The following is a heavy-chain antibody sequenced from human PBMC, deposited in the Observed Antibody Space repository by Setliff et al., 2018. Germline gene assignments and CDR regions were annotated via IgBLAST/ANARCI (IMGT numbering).Heavy chain of an antibody. CDR2: ISHSGST. CDR3: AREQWLDPPGYYYMDV. Sequence: SETLSLTCTVSGVSISSYYWSWIRQPPGKGLEWIGSISHSGSTYYNPSLKSRVTMSVDTSKNKFSLKLSSVTAADMAVYYCAREQWLDPPGYYYMDVWAKGTTVTVSS. J-gene: IGHJ6*03. D-gene: IGHD6-19*01. CDR1: GVSISSYY. V-gene: IGHV4-59*12.